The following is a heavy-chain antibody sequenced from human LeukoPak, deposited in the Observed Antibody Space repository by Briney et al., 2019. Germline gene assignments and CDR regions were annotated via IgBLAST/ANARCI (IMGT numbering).Heavy chain of an antibody. CDR2: INHRGST. Sequence: KPSETLSLTCAVYGGSLSGYYWSWIRQPPGKGLEWIGEINHRGSTKYNPSLKSRVTIPVDTSKNQFSLKLRSVTAADTAVYYCARERRDYDFWSGPGSWGQGTLVTVSS. J-gene: IGHJ5*02. V-gene: IGHV4-34*01. CDR1: GGSLSGYY. CDR3: ARERRDYDFWSGPGS. D-gene: IGHD3-3*01.